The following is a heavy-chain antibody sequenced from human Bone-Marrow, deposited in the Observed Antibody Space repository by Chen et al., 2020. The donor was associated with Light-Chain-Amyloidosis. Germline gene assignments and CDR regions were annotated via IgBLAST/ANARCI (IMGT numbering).Heavy chain of an antibody. D-gene: IGHD6-19*01. CDR3: ARPRSAYSSAFDY. Sequence: EVQLVESGGGLVQPGGSLRLSCAASGFTFSSHWMHWVRQAPGKGLVWVSRVNTDGSSTAYADSVEGRFTLSGDNAKNTLYLRMTSLRAEVTAVYFCARPRSAYSSAFDYWGQGTLVTVSS. CDR1: GFTFSSHW. V-gene: IGHV3-74*01. J-gene: IGHJ4*02. CDR2: VNTDGSST.